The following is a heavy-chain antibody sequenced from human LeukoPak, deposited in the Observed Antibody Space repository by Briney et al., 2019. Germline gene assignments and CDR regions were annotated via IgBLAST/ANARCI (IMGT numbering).Heavy chain of an antibody. Sequence: SETLSLTCAVYGGSFSGYYWSWLRQPPGKGLEWIGEINHSGSTNYNPSLKSRVTISVDTSKNQFSLKLSSVTAADTAVYYCASLPWYDSSGYPQWGQGTLVTVSS. CDR2: INHSGST. CDR1: GGSFSGYY. CDR3: ASLPWYDSSGYPQ. V-gene: IGHV4-34*01. D-gene: IGHD3-22*01. J-gene: IGHJ4*02.